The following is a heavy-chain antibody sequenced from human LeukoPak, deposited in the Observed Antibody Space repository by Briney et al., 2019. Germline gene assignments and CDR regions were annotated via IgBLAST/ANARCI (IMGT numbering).Heavy chain of an antibody. CDR1: GYTLTELS. J-gene: IGHJ4*02. D-gene: IGHD6-19*01. V-gene: IGHV1-24*01. CDR2: FDPEDGET. CDR3: ATVDLAVAGLTTGDY. Sequence: ASVKVSCKVSGYTLTELSMHWVRQAPGKGLEWMGGFDPEDGETIYAQKFQGRVTMTEDTSTDTAYMELSSLRSEDTAVYYCATVDLAVAGLTTGDYWGQGTLVTVSS.